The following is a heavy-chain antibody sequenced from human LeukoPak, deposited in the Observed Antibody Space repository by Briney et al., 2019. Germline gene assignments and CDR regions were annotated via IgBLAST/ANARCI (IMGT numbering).Heavy chain of an antibody. CDR1: GFTFSNYA. CDR2: ISGSGGST. Sequence: GGSLRLSCAASGFTFSNYAMTWVRQAPGKGLEWVSGISGSGGSTYYADSVKGRFSIYRDYSNNTLYLQMNSLRAEDTAVYYCARDRQYCSSASCYSEFDYWGQGTLVTVSS. V-gene: IGHV3-23*01. J-gene: IGHJ4*02. D-gene: IGHD2-2*01. CDR3: ARDRQYCSSASCYSEFDY.